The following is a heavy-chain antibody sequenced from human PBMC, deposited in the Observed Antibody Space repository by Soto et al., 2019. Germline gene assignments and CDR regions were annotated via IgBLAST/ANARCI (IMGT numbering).Heavy chain of an antibody. Sequence: QVQLVQSGAEVKKTGASVKVSCKASGGTFNSYAISWLRQAPGQGLEWMGGIIPIFGTANYAQKFQGRVTIIADESTSTAYMELSSLRSEVTAVYYCARDGGVYAYSRFDYWGKGTLVTVSS. CDR1: GGTFNSYA. D-gene: IGHD4-4*01. J-gene: IGHJ4*02. CDR2: IIPIFGTA. V-gene: IGHV1-69*12. CDR3: ARDGGVYAYSRFDY.